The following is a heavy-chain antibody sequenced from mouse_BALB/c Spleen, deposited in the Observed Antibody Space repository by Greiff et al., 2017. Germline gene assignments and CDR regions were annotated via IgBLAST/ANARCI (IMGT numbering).Heavy chain of an antibody. CDR1: GYAFSSYW. Sequence: QVQLQQSGAELVRPGSSVKISCKASGYAFSSYWMNWVKQRPGQGLEWIGQIYPGDGDTNYNGKFKGKATLTADKSSSTAYMQLSSLTSEDSAVYFCARTGTVVATGDYFDYWGQGTTLTGSS. D-gene: IGHD1-1*01. V-gene: IGHV1-80*01. CDR3: ARTGTVVATGDYFDY. CDR2: IYPGDGDT. J-gene: IGHJ2*01.